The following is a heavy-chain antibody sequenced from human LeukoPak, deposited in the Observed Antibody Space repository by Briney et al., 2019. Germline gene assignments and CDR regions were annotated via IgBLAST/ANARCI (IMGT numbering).Heavy chain of an antibody. V-gene: IGHV3-7*01. J-gene: IGHJ3*02. Sequence: PGGSLRLSCAASGFTFSSYWMSWVRQAPGKGLEWVANIKQDGSEKYYVDSVKGRFTISRDNAKNSLYLQMNSLRAEDTAVYYCARDTGYGDYEPPMGHAFDIWGQGTMVTVSS. CDR1: GFTFSSYW. D-gene: IGHD4-17*01. CDR2: IKQDGSEK. CDR3: ARDTGYGDYEPPMGHAFDI.